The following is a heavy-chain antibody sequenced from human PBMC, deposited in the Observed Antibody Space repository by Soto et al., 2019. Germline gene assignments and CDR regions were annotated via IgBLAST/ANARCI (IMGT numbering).Heavy chain of an antibody. J-gene: IGHJ6*03. Sequence: GGSLRLSCAASGFTFSNAWMSWVRQAPGKGLEWVGRIKSKTDGGTTDYAAPVKGRFTISRDDSKNTLYLQMNSLKTEDTAVYYCTTINSSPSLHYYYYYYMDVWGKGTTVTVSS. V-gene: IGHV3-15*01. D-gene: IGHD6-13*01. CDR2: IKSKTDGGTT. CDR1: GFTFSNAW. CDR3: TTINSSPSLHYYYYYYMDV.